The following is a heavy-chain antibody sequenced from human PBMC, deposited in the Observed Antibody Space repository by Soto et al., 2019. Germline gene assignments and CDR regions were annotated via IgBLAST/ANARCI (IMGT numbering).Heavy chain of an antibody. CDR2: ISYDGSNK. Sequence: QVQLVESGGGVVQPGRSLRLSCAASGFTFSSYAMHWVRQAPGKGLEWVAVISYDGSNKYYADSVKGLFTISRDNSKNKMYMQMNSLRAEDTAVYYCARVVVDYVDFPDDYWGQGILVT. V-gene: IGHV3-30-3*01. D-gene: IGHD4-17*01. CDR3: ARVVVDYVDFPDDY. J-gene: IGHJ4*02. CDR1: GFTFSSYA.